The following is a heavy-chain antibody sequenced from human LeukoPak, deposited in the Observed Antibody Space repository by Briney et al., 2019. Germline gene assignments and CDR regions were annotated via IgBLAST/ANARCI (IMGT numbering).Heavy chain of an antibody. D-gene: IGHD3-10*01. Sequence: ASVTVSCKASGYTFTDHYVHWVRQAPGQGLEWMGWINPHSGGTKYAQKFEDRVTMTRDSSISTAYMELSSLESDDTAVYFCARGRNFGSGIPSGVDVWGQGTTVTVSS. CDR3: ARGRNFGSGIPSGVDV. CDR1: GYTFTDHY. V-gene: IGHV1-2*02. J-gene: IGHJ6*02. CDR2: INPHSGGT.